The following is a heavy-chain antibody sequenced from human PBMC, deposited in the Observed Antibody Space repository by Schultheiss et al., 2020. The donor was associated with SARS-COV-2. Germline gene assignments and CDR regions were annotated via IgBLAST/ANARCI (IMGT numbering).Heavy chain of an antibody. CDR2: ISSSGSTI. CDR3: ARGGQWLDLYYFDY. CDR1: GFTFSSYS. J-gene: IGHJ4*02. V-gene: IGHV3-48*01. D-gene: IGHD6-19*01. Sequence: GGSLRLSCTASGFTFSSYSMNWVRQAPGKGLEWVSYISSSGSTIYYADSVKGRFTISRDNSKNTLYLQMNSLRAEDTAVYYCARGGQWLDLYYFDYWGQGTLVTVSS.